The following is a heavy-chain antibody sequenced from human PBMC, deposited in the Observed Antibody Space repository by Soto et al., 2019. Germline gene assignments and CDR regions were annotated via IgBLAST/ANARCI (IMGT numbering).Heavy chain of an antibody. J-gene: IGHJ5*02. D-gene: IGHD3-22*01. V-gene: IGHV3-23*01. CDR3: AKARARGIRSGYPQNNWFDP. CDR1: GFTFSSYA. Sequence: GGSLRLSCAASGFTFSSYAMSWVRQAPGKGLEWVSAISGSGGSTYYADSVKGRFTISRDNSKNTLYLQMNSLRAEDTAVYYCAKARARGIRSGYPQNNWFDPWGQGTLVTVSS. CDR2: ISGSGGST.